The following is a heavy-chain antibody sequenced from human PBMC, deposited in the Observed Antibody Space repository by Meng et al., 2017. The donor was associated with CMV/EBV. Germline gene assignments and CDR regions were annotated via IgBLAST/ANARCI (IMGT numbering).Heavy chain of an antibody. CDR1: GGSISSGDYY. J-gene: IGHJ4*02. CDR2: IYYSGST. Sequence: QAQLPASGPGLVNPSQTLSLTCTVSGGSISSGDYYWSWIRQPPGKGLEWIGYIYYSGSTYYNPSLKSRVTISVDTSKNQFSLKLSSVTAADTAVYYCARVGRTSCYDYWGQGTLVTVSS. CDR3: ARVGRTSCYDY. V-gene: IGHV4-30-4*08. D-gene: IGHD2-2*01.